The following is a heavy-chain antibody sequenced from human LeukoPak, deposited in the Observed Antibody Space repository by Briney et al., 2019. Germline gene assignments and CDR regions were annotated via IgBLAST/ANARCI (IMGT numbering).Heavy chain of an antibody. CDR3: ARDGYNFGRYYYYYYMDV. CDR2: TIPIFGTA. D-gene: IGHD5-24*01. CDR1: GGTSSSYA. J-gene: IGHJ6*03. V-gene: IGHV1-69*05. Sequence: SVKVSCKASGGTSSSYAISWVRQAPGQGLEWMGGTIPIFGTANYAQKFQGRVTITTDESTSTAYMELSSLRSEDTAVYYCARDGYNFGRYYYYYYMDVWGKGTTVTVSS.